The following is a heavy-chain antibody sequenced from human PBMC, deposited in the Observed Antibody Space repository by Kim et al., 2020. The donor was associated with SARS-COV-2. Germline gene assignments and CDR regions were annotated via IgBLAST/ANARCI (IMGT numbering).Heavy chain of an antibody. CDR3: ARGAGFLEWLSLPYYYYY. CDR1: GGSFSGYY. V-gene: IGHV4-34*01. J-gene: IGHJ6*03. CDR2: INHSGST. D-gene: IGHD3-3*01. Sequence: SETLSLTCAVYGGSFSGYYWSWIRQPPGKGLEWIGEINHSGSTNYNPSLKSRVTISVDTSKNQFSLKLSSVTAADTAVYYCARGAGFLEWLSLPYYYYY.